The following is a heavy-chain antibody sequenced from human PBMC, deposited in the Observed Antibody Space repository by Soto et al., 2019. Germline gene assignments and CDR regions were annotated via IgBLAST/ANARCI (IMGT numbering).Heavy chain of an antibody. CDR1: GYTFTSYD. CDR2: MNPNSGNT. V-gene: IGHV1-8*01. CDR3: ARGDASSGDFDY. J-gene: IGHJ4*02. D-gene: IGHD2-2*01. Sequence: QVQLVQSGAEVKKPGASVKVSCKASGYTFTSYDINWVRQATGQGLEWMGWMNPNSGNTGYAQKFQGRVTMTSNTSISTAYMELSSLRAEDTAVYYCARGDASSGDFDYWGQGTLVTVSS.